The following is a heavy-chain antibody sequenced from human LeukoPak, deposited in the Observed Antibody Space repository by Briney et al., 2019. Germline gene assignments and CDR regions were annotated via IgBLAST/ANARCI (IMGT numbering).Heavy chain of an antibody. CDR3: ARSPLGGGMDV. Sequence: SETLSLTCTVSGVSISSGDYYWSWIRQPPGKGLEWIGYIYYSGSTYYNPSLKSRVTISVDTSKNQFSLKLSSVTAADTAVYYCARSPLGGGMDVWGQGTTVTVSS. J-gene: IGHJ6*02. CDR2: IYYSGST. V-gene: IGHV4-30-4*01. CDR1: GVSISSGDYY. D-gene: IGHD3-16*01.